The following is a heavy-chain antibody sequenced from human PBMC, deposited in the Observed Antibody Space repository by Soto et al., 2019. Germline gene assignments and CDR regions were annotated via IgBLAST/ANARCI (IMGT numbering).Heavy chain of an antibody. CDR2: HYSGGST. CDR3: ARHRHPRGTVGATSPLDT. J-gene: IGHJ5*02. CDR1: GFSVSSNY. Sequence: PGGSLRLSCAISGFSVSSNYLSWVRQAPGKGLEWVSVHYSGGSTYYADSVQGRFTISRDKSNNTLYLQMRRVRAEDTAVYFCARHRHPRGTVGATSPLDTWGQGTQVTVSS. D-gene: IGHD1-26*01. V-gene: IGHV3-53*01.